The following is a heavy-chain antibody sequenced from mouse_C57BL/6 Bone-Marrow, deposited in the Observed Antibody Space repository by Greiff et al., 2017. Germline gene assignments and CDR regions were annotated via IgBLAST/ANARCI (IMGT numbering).Heavy chain of an antibody. CDR3: AGGYYWGFDV. J-gene: IGHJ1*03. Sequence: QVQLLQPGTELVKPGASVKLSCKASGYTFTSYWMHWVKQRPGQGLEWIGNINPSNGGTNYNAKFQSKATMTADKSSSTAYMQLSSLTYEDSAVFYCAGGYYWGFDVWGKGTTVTVSS. D-gene: IGHD2-2*01. CDR1: GYTFTSYW. CDR2: INPSNGGT. V-gene: IGHV1-53*01.